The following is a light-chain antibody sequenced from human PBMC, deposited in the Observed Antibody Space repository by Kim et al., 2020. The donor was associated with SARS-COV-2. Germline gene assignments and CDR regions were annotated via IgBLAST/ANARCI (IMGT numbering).Light chain of an antibody. CDR1: SSDVGGYNY. Sequence: QSALTQPPSASGSPGQSVTISCTGTSSDVGGYNYVSWYQQHPGKAPKLMIYEVSKRPSGVPDRFSGSKSGNTASLTVSGLQAEDEADYCCSSYAGSNNFVVFGGGTQLTVL. J-gene: IGLJ2*01. CDR2: EVS. V-gene: IGLV2-8*01. CDR3: SSYAGSNNFVV.